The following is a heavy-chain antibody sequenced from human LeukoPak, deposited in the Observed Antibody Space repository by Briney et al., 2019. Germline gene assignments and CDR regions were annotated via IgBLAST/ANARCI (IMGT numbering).Heavy chain of an antibody. D-gene: IGHD4-11*01. CDR3: ARAPYSSYFFDY. CDR2: TRNKANSYTT. Sequence: GGSLRLSCAASGFTLSDHYMDWVRPAPGKGLEWVGRTRNKANSYTTDYAASVRGRFTISRDDSKNLLYLQMNSLTTEDTAVYYCARAPYSSYFFDYWGQGTLVTVSS. CDR1: GFTLSDHY. V-gene: IGHV3-72*01. J-gene: IGHJ4*02.